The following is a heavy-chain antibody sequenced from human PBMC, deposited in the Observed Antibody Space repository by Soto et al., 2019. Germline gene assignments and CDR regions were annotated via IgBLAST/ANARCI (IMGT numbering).Heavy chain of an antibody. J-gene: IGHJ6*02. Sequence: SETLSLTCAVSGGSISSSNWWSWVRQPPGKGLEWIGEIYHSGSTNYNPSLKSRVTISVDKSKNQFSLKLSSVTAADTAVYYCARVRFEDDYYYYGMDVWGQGTTVTVSS. CDR1: GGSISSSNW. D-gene: IGHD3-10*01. V-gene: IGHV4-4*02. CDR2: IYHSGST. CDR3: ARVRFEDDYYYYGMDV.